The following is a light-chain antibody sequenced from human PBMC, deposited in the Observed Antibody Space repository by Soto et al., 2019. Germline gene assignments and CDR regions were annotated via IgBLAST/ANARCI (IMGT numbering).Light chain of an antibody. V-gene: IGKV3-20*01. Sequence: ETVLTQSPGTLSLSPGERATLSCRASQSVRSSYLAWYQQKPGQTPRLLIYGASSRATGIPDRFSGSGSGTDFALTISRLEPEDFSVYFCQQYSSPPAPFGQGTKVDIK. J-gene: IGKJ1*01. CDR1: QSVRSSY. CDR3: QQYSSPPAP. CDR2: GAS.